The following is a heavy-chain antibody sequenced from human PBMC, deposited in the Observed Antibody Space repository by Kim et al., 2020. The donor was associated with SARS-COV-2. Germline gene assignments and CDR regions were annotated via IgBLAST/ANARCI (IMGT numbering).Heavy chain of an antibody. CDR2: VGGIGGNT. D-gene: IGHD6-13*01. Sequence: GGSLRLSCAASGFTFSTYAMSWVRQAPGKGLEWVSTVGGIGGNTYYADSAKGRFTIFRDNYKNTVDLQINSLRAEDTAVYYCAKGRSENIAASFNYWGQGTLVSVSS. CDR1: GFTFSTYA. J-gene: IGHJ4*02. CDR3: AKGRSENIAASFNY. V-gene: IGHV3-23*01.